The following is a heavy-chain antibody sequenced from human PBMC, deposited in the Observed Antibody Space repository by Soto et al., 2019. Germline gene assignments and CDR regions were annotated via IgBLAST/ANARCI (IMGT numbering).Heavy chain of an antibody. CDR1: GYTFTSYD. J-gene: IGHJ4*02. V-gene: IGHV1-8*01. D-gene: IGHD3-22*01. CDR2: MNPNSGNT. Sequence: ASVKVSCKASGYTFTSYDINWVRQATGQGLEWMGWMNPNSGNTGYAQKFQGRVTMTRNTSISTAYMELSSLRSEDTAVYSCARILHYYDSSGYPPYYYFDYWGQGTLVTVSS. CDR3: ARILHYYDSSGYPPYYYFDY.